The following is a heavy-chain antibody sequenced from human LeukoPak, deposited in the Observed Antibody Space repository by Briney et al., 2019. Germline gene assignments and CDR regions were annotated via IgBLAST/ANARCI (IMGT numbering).Heavy chain of an antibody. D-gene: IGHD6-13*01. CDR3: ARYSARKQQLAKNWFDP. CDR2: IYYSGST. CDR1: GGSISSYY. V-gene: IGHV4-59*01. Sequence: SETLSLTCTVSGGSISSYYWSWIRQPPGKGLEWIGYIYYSGSTNYNPSLKSRVTISVDTSKNQFSLKLSSVTAADTAVYYCARYSARKQQLAKNWFDPWGQGTLVTVSS. J-gene: IGHJ5*02.